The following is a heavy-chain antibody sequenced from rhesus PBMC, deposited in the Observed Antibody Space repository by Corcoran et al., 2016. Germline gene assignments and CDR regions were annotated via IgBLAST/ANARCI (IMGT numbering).Heavy chain of an antibody. J-gene: IGHJ4*01. V-gene: IGHV4-169*01. CDR2: IYGSGSST. Sequence: QLQLQESGPGLVKPSETLSVTCAVSGGSISSSYWSWIRQAPGKGLEWIGYIYGSGSSTNYNPPLKSRGTLSVDTSKNQLSLKLSSVTAADTAVYYCARYTLRGFDYWGQGVLVTVSS. CDR3: ARYTLRGFDY. D-gene: IGHD3S6*01. CDR1: GGSISSSY.